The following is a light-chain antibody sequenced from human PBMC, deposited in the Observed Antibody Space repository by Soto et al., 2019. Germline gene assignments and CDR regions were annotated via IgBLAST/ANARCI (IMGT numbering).Light chain of an antibody. CDR1: QGISSW. CDR2: AAS. J-gene: IGKJ5*01. Sequence: DIQMPQSPSSVSASVGDRVTITCRASQGISSWLAWYQKKPGKAPNLLIYAASSLQSGVPSRFSGSESGTDFTLTISSLQPEDCAIYFCQQANSFPITFGQGTRLEI. CDR3: QQANSFPIT. V-gene: IGKV1-12*01.